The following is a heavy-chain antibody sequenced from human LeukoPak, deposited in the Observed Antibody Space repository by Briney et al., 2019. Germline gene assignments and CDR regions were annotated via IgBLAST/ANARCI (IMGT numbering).Heavy chain of an antibody. D-gene: IGHD6-19*01. J-gene: IGHJ1*01. Sequence: GGSLRLSCAASGFTFSNYAMSWVRQAPGKGLEWVSAISSGGGSRYYADSVKGRFTISRENSKNTLYLQMNSLRAEDTAVYFCAKAHSSGWPNECFQHWGQGTLVTVCS. CDR2: ISSGGGSR. V-gene: IGHV3-23*01. CDR3: AKAHSSGWPNECFQH. CDR1: GFTFSNYA.